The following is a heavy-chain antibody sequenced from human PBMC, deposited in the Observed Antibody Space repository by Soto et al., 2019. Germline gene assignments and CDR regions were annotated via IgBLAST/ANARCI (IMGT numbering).Heavy chain of an antibody. J-gene: IGHJ4*02. CDR1: GFTFSSYA. D-gene: IGHD2-2*01. V-gene: IGHV3-23*01. Sequence: PGGSLRLSCAASGFTFSSYAMSWVRQAPGKGLEWVSAISGSGGSTYYADSVKGRFTISRDNSKNTLYLQMNSLRAEDTAVYYCAKGLGYCISTSCYENMSGVDYWGQGT. CDR3: AKGLGYCISTSCYENMSGVDY. CDR2: ISGSGGST.